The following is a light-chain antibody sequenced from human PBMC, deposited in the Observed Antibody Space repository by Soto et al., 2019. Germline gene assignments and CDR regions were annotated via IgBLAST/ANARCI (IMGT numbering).Light chain of an antibody. Sequence: DIQMTQSPTSLAASVGDRVTITCQASQDLTNYLNWYQQKPGEAPKLLIYDTTTLEEGGPTRFSGGGSGTNFTFSINGLQPEDAAIYICQQYVNLPYTFGQGTNLEIK. CDR2: DTT. V-gene: IGKV1-33*01. J-gene: IGKJ2*01. CDR3: QQYVNLPYT. CDR1: QDLTNY.